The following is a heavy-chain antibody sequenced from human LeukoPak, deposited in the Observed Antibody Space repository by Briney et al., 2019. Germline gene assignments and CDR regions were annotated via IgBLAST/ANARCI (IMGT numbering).Heavy chain of an antibody. V-gene: IGHV1-46*01. CDR2: ITPSGGST. CDR1: GYTFTNYY. J-gene: IGHJ4*02. CDR3: ARDLVGAYFDY. Sequence: ASVKVSCKASGYTFTNYYMHWVRQAPGQGLEWLGLITPSGGSTWYAQKFQGRVTMTRDMSTSTDYMELSSLRSEDTAVYYCARDLVGAYFDYWGQGTLVTVSS. D-gene: IGHD1-26*01.